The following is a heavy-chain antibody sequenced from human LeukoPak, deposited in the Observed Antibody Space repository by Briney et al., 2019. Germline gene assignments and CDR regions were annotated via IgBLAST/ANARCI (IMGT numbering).Heavy chain of an antibody. CDR2: ISGSGGST. CDR3: AKDQFAVTSYGGPFDI. V-gene: IGHV3-23*01. CDR1: GFTFDDYA. Sequence: GGSLRLSCAASGFTFDDYAIHWVRQAPGKGLEWVSGISGSGGSTYYADSVKGRFTISRDNSKNTLYLQMNSLRAEDTAVYYCAKDQFAVTSYGGPFDIWGQGTMVTVSS. D-gene: IGHD1-26*01. J-gene: IGHJ3*02.